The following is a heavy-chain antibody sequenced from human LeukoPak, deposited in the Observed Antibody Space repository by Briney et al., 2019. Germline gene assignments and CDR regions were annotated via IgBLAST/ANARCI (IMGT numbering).Heavy chain of an antibody. J-gene: IGHJ4*02. CDR3: ARARVVVAADDYFDY. CDR2: IYYSRGT. V-gene: IGHV4-59*01. D-gene: IGHD2-15*01. CDR1: GGSISSYY. Sequence: SETLSLTCTVSGGSISSYYWSWIRQPPGKGLEWIGYIYYSRGTNYNPSLKSRVTISVDTSKNQFSLKLSSVTAADTAVYYCARARVVVAADDYFDYWGQGTLVTVSS.